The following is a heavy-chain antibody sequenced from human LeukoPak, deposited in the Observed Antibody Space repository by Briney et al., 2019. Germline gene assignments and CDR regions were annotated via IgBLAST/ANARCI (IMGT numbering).Heavy chain of an antibody. D-gene: IGHD3-9*01. CDR3: ASGGVTYYDILTGYQPYYFDY. CDR1: GYTFTSYG. J-gene: IGHJ4*02. V-gene: IGHV1-18*01. CDR2: ISAYNGNT. Sequence: ASVKASCKASGYTFTSYGISWVRQAPGQGLEWMGWISAYNGNTNYAQKLQGRVTMTTDTSTSTAYMELRSLRSDDTAVYYCASGGVTYYDILTGYQPYYFDYWGQGTLVTVSS.